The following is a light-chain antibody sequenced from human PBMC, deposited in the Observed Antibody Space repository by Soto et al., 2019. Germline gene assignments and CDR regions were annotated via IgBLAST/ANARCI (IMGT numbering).Light chain of an antibody. CDR3: QQLNTYPLT. V-gene: IGKV1-9*01. Sequence: DIQLTQSPSFLSASVGDRVTITCRASQGVSSYLAWYQQKPGNPPNLLIYDASTLQSGVPSRFSGSGSGTEFTLTISSLQPEDFATYFCQQLNTYPLTFGGGTKVEIK. CDR1: QGVSSY. J-gene: IGKJ4*01. CDR2: DAS.